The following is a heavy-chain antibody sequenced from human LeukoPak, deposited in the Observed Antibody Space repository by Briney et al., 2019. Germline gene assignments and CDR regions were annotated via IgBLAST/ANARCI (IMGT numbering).Heavy chain of an antibody. CDR1: GYTFIIYY. V-gene: IGHV1-46*01. CDR3: AREDVVLVDAVRYQYYGMDV. CDR2: INPSGGST. Sequence: ASVTVSFTASGYTFIIYYMHWVRQAPGQGVEWMGIINPSGGSTSYAQKFQDRVTMTRDTSTSTVYMELSSLKSEDTAVYYCAREDVVLVDAVRYQYYGMDVWGQGTTVTVSS. J-gene: IGHJ6*02. D-gene: IGHD2-8*01.